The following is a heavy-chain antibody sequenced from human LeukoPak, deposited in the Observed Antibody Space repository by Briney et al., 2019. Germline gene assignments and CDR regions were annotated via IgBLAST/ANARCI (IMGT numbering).Heavy chain of an antibody. V-gene: IGHV4-38-2*01. D-gene: IGHD2-2*01. CDR1: GYSFTSGHY. Sequence: SETLSLTCSVSGYSFTSGHYWGWIRQPPGKGLEWIANIYHTGSAHYNPSLKSRVTISVDTSKNQFSLKLSSVTAPDTAVYYCARYCTSTTCIPRGFDYWGQGTLVTVSS. CDR3: ARYCTSTTCIPRGFDY. CDR2: IYHTGSA. J-gene: IGHJ4*02.